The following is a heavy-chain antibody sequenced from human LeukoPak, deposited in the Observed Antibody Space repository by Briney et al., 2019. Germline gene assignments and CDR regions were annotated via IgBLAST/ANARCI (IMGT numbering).Heavy chain of an antibody. CDR1: GGSIRSGGDY. CDR3: ARESDVLMVNGNHWFDP. D-gene: IGHD2-8*01. J-gene: IGHJ5*02. CDR2: IYNTGST. V-gene: IGHV4-61*02. Sequence: PSETLSLTCTVSGGSIRSGGDYWSWIRQPAGKGLEWIGRIYNTGSTNYNPSLRSRVTISVDTSKNQFSLKLRSVTAADTAVYYCARESDVLMVNGNHWFDPWGQGTLVTVSS.